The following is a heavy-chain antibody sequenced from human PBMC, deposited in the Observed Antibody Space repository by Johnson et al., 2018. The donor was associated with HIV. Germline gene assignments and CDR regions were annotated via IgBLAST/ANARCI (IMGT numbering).Heavy chain of an antibody. D-gene: IGHD3-22*01. V-gene: IGHV3-33*01. CDR2: IWKDGSTK. CDR3: ARDGASYDSSGRMGAFDI. CDR1: GFIFSNYG. Sequence: VQLVESGGDVVQPGRSLRLSCAASGFIFSNYGMHWVRQAPGKGLEWVAVIWKDGSTKSYADSVKGRSTISRDNSKNTLYLHMNSLRAADTAVYYCARDGASYDSSGRMGAFDIWCQGTMVTVSS. J-gene: IGHJ3*02.